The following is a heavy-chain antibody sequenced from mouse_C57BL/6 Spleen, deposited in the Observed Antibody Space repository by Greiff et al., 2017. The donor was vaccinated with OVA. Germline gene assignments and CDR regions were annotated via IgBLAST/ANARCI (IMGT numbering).Heavy chain of an antibody. D-gene: IGHD1-1*01. CDR2: IYPGGSNT. Sequence: VQLQQSGAELVMPGASVKLSCKASGYTFTSYWMHWVKQRPGQGLEWIGEIYPGGSNTNYTQKFKGKSTLTEDKSSSTVYMQLSSLTSDDSAVYYCARPDCNGNGEFAYWGQGTLVTVSA. CDR3: ARPDCNGNGEFAY. V-gene: IGHV1-69*01. CDR1: GYTFTSYW. J-gene: IGHJ3*01.